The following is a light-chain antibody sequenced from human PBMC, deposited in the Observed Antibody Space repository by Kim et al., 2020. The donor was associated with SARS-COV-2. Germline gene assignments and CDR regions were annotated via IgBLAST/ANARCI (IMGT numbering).Light chain of an antibody. CDR1: TGAVTSGHY. Sequence: QAVVTQEPSLTVSPGGTVTLTCGSSTGAVTSGHYPYWFQQKPGQAPRTLIYDTSNKHSWTPARFSGSLLGGKAALTLSGAQPEDEAEYYCLLSYSGALVLSGGTQMAVL. V-gene: IGLV7-46*01. J-gene: IGLJ3*02. CDR2: DTS. CDR3: LLSYSGALV.